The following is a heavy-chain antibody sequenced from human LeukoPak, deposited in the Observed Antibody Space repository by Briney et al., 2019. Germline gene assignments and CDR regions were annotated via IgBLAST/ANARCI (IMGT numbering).Heavy chain of an antibody. CDR2: IHSVGHT. J-gene: IGHJ2*01. Sequence: SETLSLTCTVSDDSISSFYWGWIRQPPGKGLEWIGYIHSVGHTNYNPSLKSRVSMSIDTSKKQFSLQVTSVTATDTAIYYCARHITNSGSAFDLWDRGTLVTVSS. CDR3: ARHITNSGSAFDL. V-gene: IGHV4-59*08. D-gene: IGHD3-10*01. CDR1: DDSISSFY.